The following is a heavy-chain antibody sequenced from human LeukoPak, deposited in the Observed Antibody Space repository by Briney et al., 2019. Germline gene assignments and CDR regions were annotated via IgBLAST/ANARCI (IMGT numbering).Heavy chain of an antibody. V-gene: IGHV3-11*04. Sequence: GGSLRLSWAAAGFTVSDYYMSWIRQAPGKGLEWVSYSSSSGSTIYYADSVKGRFTISRDNAKNSLYLQMNSLRAEDTPVYYCARGRDGYNMDYWGQGTLVTVSS. CDR3: ARGRDGYNMDY. CDR2: SSSSGSTI. J-gene: IGHJ4*02. D-gene: IGHD5-24*01. CDR1: GFTVSDYY.